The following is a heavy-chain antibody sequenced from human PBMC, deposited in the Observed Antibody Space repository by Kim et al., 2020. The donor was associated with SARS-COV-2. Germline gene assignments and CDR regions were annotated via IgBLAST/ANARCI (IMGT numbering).Heavy chain of an antibody. V-gene: IGHV1-46*01. D-gene: IGHD3-10*01. CDR2: GST. CDR3: ARVGAGFDY. J-gene: IGHJ4*02. Sequence: GSTSSEQNVQGRVTKTGDTSTSTFYMELSSLRSEDTAVYYCARVGAGFDYWGQGTLVTVSS.